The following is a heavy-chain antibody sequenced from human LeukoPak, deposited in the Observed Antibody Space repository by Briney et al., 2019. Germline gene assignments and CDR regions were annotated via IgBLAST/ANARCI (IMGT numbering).Heavy chain of an antibody. V-gene: IGHV1-2*02. CDR2: INPNSGGT. J-gene: IGHJ4*02. Sequence: ASVKVSCKASGYTFTGYYMHWVRQAPGQGLEWMGWINPNSGGTNYAQKFQGRVTMTRDTSISTAYMELSRLRSDDTAVYYCARSTRYFYDSSGYYYFDYWGQGTLVTASS. CDR1: GYTFTGYY. CDR3: ARSTRYFYDSSGYYYFDY. D-gene: IGHD3-22*01.